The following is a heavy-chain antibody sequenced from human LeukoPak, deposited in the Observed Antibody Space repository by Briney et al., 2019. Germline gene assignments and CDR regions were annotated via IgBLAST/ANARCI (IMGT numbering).Heavy chain of an antibody. V-gene: IGHV1-69*06. CDR3: ARVGPWVNPDYYYYYMDV. D-gene: IGHD1-14*01. CDR2: IIPIFGAA. Sequence: SVKVSCKASGGTFTSYAISWVRQAPGQGLEWMGGIIPIFGAANYAQKFQGRVTITADKSTSTSYMELSSLRSEDTAVYYCARVGPWVNPDYYYYYMDVWGKGTTVTVSS. J-gene: IGHJ6*03. CDR1: GGTFTSYA.